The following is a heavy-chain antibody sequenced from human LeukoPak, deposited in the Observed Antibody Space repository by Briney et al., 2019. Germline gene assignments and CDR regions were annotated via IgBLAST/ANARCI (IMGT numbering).Heavy chain of an antibody. CDR1: GGSFSGYS. CDR3: ATNYYDSSGGFDP. CDR2: INHSGST. V-gene: IGHV4-34*01. Sequence: SETLSLTCAVYGGSFSGYSWSWIRQPPGKGLEWIGGINHSGSTNSNPSLKSRVTISADTSKNQFSLKLSSVTAADTAVYYCATNYYDSSGGFDPWGQGTLVTVSS. D-gene: IGHD3-22*01. J-gene: IGHJ5*02.